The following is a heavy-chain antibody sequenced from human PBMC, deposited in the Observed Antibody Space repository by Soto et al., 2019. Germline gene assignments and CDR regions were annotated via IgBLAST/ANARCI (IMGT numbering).Heavy chain of an antibody. V-gene: IGHV4-59*12. J-gene: IGHJ6*02. D-gene: IGHD6-6*01. CDR1: GGSISSYY. CDR3: ARGSSIAGLYYGMDV. CDR2: IYYSGST. Sequence: SETLSLTCTVSGGSISSYYWSWIRQPPGKGLEWIGYIYYSGSTNYNPSLKSRVTISVDTSKNQFSLKLSSVTAADTAVYYCARGSSIAGLYYGMDVWGQGTTVTV.